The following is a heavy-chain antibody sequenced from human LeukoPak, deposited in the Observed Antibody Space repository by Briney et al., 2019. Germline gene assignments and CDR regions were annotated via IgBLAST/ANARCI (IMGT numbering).Heavy chain of an antibody. CDR1: GFTFSSYW. D-gene: IGHD3-10*01. CDR2: IKQDGSEK. J-gene: IGHJ4*02. Sequence: PGGSLRLSCAASGFTFSSYWVSWVRQAPGKGLEWVANIKQDGSEKYYVDSVKGRFTISRDNAKNSLYLQMNSLRAEDTAVYYCARPLGGSDCWGQGTLATVSS. V-gene: IGHV3-7*03. CDR3: ARPLGGSDC.